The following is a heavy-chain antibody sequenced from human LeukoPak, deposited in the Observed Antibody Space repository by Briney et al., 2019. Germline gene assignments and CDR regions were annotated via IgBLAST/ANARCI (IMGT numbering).Heavy chain of an antibody. CDR1: GFTFSSYS. CDR3: ARHRQRVTEGIDH. J-gene: IGHJ4*02. V-gene: IGHV3-48*01. D-gene: IGHD5-18*01. CDR2: ISTSSSTI. Sequence: GGSLRLSCAASGFTFSSYSMNWVRQAPGKGLEWVSYISTSSSTIHYADSVKGRFTISRDSAKNSLYLQMNSLRADDTAVYYCARHRQRVTEGIDHWGQGALVTVSS.